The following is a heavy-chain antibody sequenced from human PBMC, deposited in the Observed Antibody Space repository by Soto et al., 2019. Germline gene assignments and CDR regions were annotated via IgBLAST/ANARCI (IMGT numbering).Heavy chain of an antibody. CDR3: AREWWSGSLIGGSL. J-gene: IGHJ4*02. CDR2: VNHGGST. CDR1: GGSFSDYY. Sequence: TSETLSLTCPVNGGSFSDYYWTWIRQPPGKGLEWIGEVNHGGSTHYNPSLKSRVSISVDTSKKQFSLNLTSVTAADTAVYYCAREWWSGSLIGGSLGGEGTLVTVSS. D-gene: IGHD3-3*01. V-gene: IGHV4-34*01.